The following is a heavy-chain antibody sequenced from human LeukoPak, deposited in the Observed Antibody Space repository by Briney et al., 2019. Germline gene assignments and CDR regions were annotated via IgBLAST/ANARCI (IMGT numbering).Heavy chain of an antibody. CDR3: ARLAGDY. Sequence: GGSLRLSCAASGFTFSSYGMHWVRQAPGKGLEWVAVIWYDGCNKYYADSVKGRFTISRDNAKNSLYLQMNSLRAEDTAVYYCARLAGDYWGQGTTVTVSS. D-gene: IGHD4-17*01. V-gene: IGHV3-33*01. J-gene: IGHJ6*02. CDR1: GFTFSSYG. CDR2: IWYDGCNK.